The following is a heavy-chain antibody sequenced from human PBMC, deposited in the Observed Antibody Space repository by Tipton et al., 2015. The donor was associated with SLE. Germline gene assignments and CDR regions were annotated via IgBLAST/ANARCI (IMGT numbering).Heavy chain of an antibody. V-gene: IGHV4-34*01. CDR1: GGSFSGYY. D-gene: IGHD2-8*01. J-gene: IGHJ4*02. CDR3: ARGGDCTNGVCYPY. Sequence: TLSLTCAVYGGSFSGYYWSWIRQPPGKGLEWIGEINHSGSTSYNPSLKSRVTISVDTSKNQFSLKLSSVTAADTAVYYCARGGDCTNGVCYPYWGQGTLVTVSS. CDR2: INHSGST.